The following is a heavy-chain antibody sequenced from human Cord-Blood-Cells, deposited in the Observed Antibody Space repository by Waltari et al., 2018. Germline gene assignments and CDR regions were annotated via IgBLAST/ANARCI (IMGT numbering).Heavy chain of an antibody. V-gene: IGHV1-18*01. CDR2: ISAYNGNT. CDR3: ARATSEEWELLGPFYYFDY. CDR1: GYTFTSYG. Sequence: VQLVQSGAGVKKPGASVKVPCKASGYTFTSYGISWVRPAPGQGLEWMGWISAYNGNTNYAQKLQGRVTMTTDTSTSTAYMELRSLRSDDTAVYYCARATSEEWELLGPFYYFDYWGQGTLVTVSS. J-gene: IGHJ4*02. D-gene: IGHD1-26*01.